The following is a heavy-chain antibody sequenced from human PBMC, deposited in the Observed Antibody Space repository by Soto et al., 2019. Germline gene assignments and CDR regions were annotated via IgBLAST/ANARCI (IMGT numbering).Heavy chain of an antibody. CDR2: ISYSGTT. CDR1: GDSISSNNNY. Sequence: SETLSLTCTVSGDSISSNNNYWSWIRQPPGEGLEWIGFISYSGTTSYSPSLKSRVAISLDTSKNQFSLSLSSVTAADTAVYYCARGRGYSNGFDPWGQGTLVT. V-gene: IGHV4-30-4*01. D-gene: IGHD5-18*01. CDR3: ARGRGYSNGFDP. J-gene: IGHJ5*02.